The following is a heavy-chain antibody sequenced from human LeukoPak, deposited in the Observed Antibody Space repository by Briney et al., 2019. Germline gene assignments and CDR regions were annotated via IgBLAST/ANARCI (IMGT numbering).Heavy chain of an antibody. CDR2: IYPGDSDT. J-gene: IGHJ3*02. CDR3: ARRGEGYYDSSGYYYVGAAFDI. V-gene: IGHV5-51*01. Sequence: GESLKISCKGSGYSFTSYCIGWVRQMPGKGLEWMGIIYPGDSDTRYSPSFQGQVTISADKSISTAYLQWSSLKASDTAMYYCARRGEGYYDSSGYYYVGAAFDIWGQGTMVAVSS. D-gene: IGHD3-22*01. CDR1: GYSFTSYC.